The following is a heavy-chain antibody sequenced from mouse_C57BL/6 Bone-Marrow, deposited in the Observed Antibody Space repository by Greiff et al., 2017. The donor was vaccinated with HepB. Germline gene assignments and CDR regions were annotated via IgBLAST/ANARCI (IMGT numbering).Heavy chain of an antibody. CDR3: VREGPYDYDGPYYFDY. CDR2: IRSKSSNYAT. J-gene: IGHJ2*01. CDR1: GFTFNTYA. V-gene: IGHV10-3*01. D-gene: IGHD2-4*01. Sequence: EVQLVESGGGLVQPKGSLKLSCAASGFTFNTYAMHWVRQAPGKGLEWVARIRSKSSNYATYYADSVKDRFTISRDDSQSMLYLQMNNLKTEDTAMYYCVREGPYDYDGPYYFDYWGQGTTLTVSS.